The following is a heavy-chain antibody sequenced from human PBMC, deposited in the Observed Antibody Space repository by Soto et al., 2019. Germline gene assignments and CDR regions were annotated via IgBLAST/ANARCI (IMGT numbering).Heavy chain of an antibody. Sequence: ASVKVSCKASGYTFTRYYMHWVRQAPGQGLEWMGIINPSGGSTVYAQKFQGRVTMTRDTSTSTFYMDLSGLRPEDTAVYFCARDFVEVPSATYWFDSWGQGTLVTVSS. CDR2: INPSGGST. CDR1: GYTFTRYY. V-gene: IGHV1-46*03. D-gene: IGHD2-2*01. CDR3: ARDFVEVPSATYWFDS. J-gene: IGHJ5*01.